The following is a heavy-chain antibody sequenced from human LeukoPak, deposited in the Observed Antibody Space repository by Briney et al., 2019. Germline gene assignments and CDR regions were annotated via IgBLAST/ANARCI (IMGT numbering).Heavy chain of an antibody. CDR3: ARDHSYGYGGSAY. CDR1: GFTFSSYG. V-gene: IGHV3-33*01. D-gene: IGHD5-18*01. CDR2: IWYDGSSK. J-gene: IGHJ4*02. Sequence: PGGSRRLSCGASGFTFSSYGMHWVRQAPGKGLEWVAVIWYDGSSKYYADSVKGRFTISRDNSKNTLYLQMNSLRAEDAAVYYCARDHSYGYGGSAYWGQGTLVTVSS.